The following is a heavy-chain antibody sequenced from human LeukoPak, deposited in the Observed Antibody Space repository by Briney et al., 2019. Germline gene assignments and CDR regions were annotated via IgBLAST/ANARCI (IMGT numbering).Heavy chain of an antibody. CDR2: IYTSGST. V-gene: IGHV4-4*07. D-gene: IGHD6-25*01. CDR1: GGSISSYY. Sequence: PSETLSLTCTVSGGSISSYYWSWIRQPAGKGLEWIGRIYTSGSTNYNPSLKSRVTMSVDTSKNQFSLRLTSVTAADTAVYFCARHPSSAWHADYWGHGNLVTVSS. J-gene: IGHJ4*01. CDR3: ARHPSSAWHADY.